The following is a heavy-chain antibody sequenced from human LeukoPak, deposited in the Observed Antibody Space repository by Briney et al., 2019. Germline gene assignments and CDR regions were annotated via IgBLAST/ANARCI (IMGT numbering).Heavy chain of an antibody. CDR3: ARDRRYYDFWSGYLSPTN. J-gene: IGHJ4*02. CDR2: INPNSGGT. CDR1: GYTFTGYY. D-gene: IGHD3-3*01. V-gene: IGHV1-2*02. Sequence: ASVKVSCKASGYTFTGYYMHWVRQAPGQGLERMGWINPNSGGTNYAQKFQGRVTMTRDTSISTAYMELSRLRSDDTAVYYCARDRRYYDFWSGYLSPTNWGQGTLVTVSS.